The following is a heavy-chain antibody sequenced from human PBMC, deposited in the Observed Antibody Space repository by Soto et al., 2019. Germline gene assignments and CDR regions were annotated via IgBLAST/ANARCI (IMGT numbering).Heavy chain of an antibody. CDR1: GGSISSGDYY. J-gene: IGHJ5*02. CDR3: ARRWSGSRQGFDP. CDR2: IYYSGST. Sequence: QVQLQESGPGLVKPSQTLTLTCAVSGGSISSGDYYWSWIRQHPGKGLELIGYIYYSGSTYYKPSLKSRVTISVDTSKNQFSMKLSSVTAADTAVYYCARRWSGSRQGFDPWGQGTLVTVSS. D-gene: IGHD3-3*01. V-gene: IGHV4-31*11.